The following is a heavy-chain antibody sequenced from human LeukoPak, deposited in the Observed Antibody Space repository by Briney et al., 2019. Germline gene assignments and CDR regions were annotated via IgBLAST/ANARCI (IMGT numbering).Heavy chain of an antibody. V-gene: IGHV4-61*02. D-gene: IGHD3-16*01. CDR2: IYTSGST. CDR3: ARAPLDGGPFDY. Sequence: SSETLSLTCTVSGGSISSDNYHWSWIRQPAGKGLEWIGRIYTSGSTNYNPSLKSRVTISVDTSKNQFSLKLTSVTAADTAVYYCARAPLDGGPFDYWGQGTLVTVSS. J-gene: IGHJ4*02. CDR1: GGSISSDNYH.